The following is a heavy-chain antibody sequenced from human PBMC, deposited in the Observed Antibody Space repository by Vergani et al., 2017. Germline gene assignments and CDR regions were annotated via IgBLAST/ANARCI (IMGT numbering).Heavy chain of an antibody. Sequence: QLQLQESGPGLVKPSQTLSLTCTVSGGSISSGDYYWSWIRQPPGKGLEWIGYIYYSGSTYYNPSLKSRVTISVDTSKNQFSLKLSSVTAADTAVYYCARRDRGYFDWLGWFDPWGQGTLVTVSS. D-gene: IGHD3-9*01. V-gene: IGHV4-30-4*08. CDR3: ARRDRGYFDWLGWFDP. CDR1: GGSISSGDYY. J-gene: IGHJ5*02. CDR2: IYYSGST.